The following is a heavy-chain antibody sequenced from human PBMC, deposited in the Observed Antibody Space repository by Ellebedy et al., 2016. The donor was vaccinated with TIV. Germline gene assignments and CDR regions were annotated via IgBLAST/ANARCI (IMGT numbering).Heavy chain of an antibody. CDR1: GGSISSYY. V-gene: IGHV4-59*01. CDR2: IYYSGST. Sequence: MPSETLSLTCTVSGGSISSYYWSWIRQPPGKGLEWIGYIYYSGSTNYNPSLKHRVPISVDTSKNPFSLKLSSVTAADTAVYYCARASGRVLGSILRDVWGQGTTVTVSS. J-gene: IGHJ6*02. D-gene: IGHD1-1*01. CDR3: ARASGRVLGSILRDV.